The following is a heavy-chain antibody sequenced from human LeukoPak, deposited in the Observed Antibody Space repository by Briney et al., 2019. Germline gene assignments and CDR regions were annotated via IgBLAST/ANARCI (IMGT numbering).Heavy chain of an antibody. V-gene: IGHV3-49*04. Sequence: PGGSLRLSCRCSGFTFGDYVMTWVRQAPGKGLEWAGFIRSKVYGGTTEYAASVKGRFIISRDDSKSIAYLQMNSLETEDTAVYYCTRDYGGFDYWGRGTLVTVSS. CDR3: TRDYGGFDY. J-gene: IGHJ4*02. D-gene: IGHD4-23*01. CDR1: GFTFGDYV. CDR2: IRSKVYGGTT.